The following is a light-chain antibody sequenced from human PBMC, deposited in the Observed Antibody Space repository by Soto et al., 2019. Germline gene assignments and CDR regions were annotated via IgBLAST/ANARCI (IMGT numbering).Light chain of an antibody. V-gene: IGLV1-44*01. CDR2: SNN. Sequence: QSVLTQPPSASGTPGQRVTISCSGSSSNIGSNTVNWYQQLPGTAPKLLIYSNNQRPSGVPDRFSGSKSGTSASLAISGLQSEDEDDYYCAAWDDSLNGFYVFGPGTKLTVL. J-gene: IGLJ1*01. CDR1: SSNIGSNT. CDR3: AAWDDSLNGFYV.